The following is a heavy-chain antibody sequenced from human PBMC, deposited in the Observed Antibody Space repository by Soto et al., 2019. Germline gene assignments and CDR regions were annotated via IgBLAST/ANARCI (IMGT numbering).Heavy chain of an antibody. D-gene: IGHD5-18*01. V-gene: IGHV4-39*01. CDR3: ARQDQRGYSYGFDY. Sequence: SETLSLTCTVSGGSISSSSYYWGWIRQPPGKGLEWIGSIYYSGSTYYNPSLKSRVTISVDTSKNQFSLKLSSVTAADTAVYYCARQDQRGYSYGFDYWGQVTLGTFSS. CDR1: GGSISSSSYY. J-gene: IGHJ4*02. CDR2: IYYSGST.